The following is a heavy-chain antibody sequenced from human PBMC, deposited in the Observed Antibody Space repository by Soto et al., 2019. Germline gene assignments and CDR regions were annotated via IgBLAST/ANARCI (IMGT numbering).Heavy chain of an antibody. V-gene: IGHV4-59*01. Sequence: QVQLQESGPGLVKPLETLSLTCTVSGGSITGYHWSWIRQPPGKGLEWIGYTHGSGITNYNPSLQSRVTISVDTSKNHFSLKLSSVTASDTAVYYCASYIEGGGGRGYWGQGHLLTVSS. D-gene: IGHD1-26*01. CDR3: ASYIEGGGGRGY. CDR2: THGSGIT. CDR1: GGSITGYH. J-gene: IGHJ4*02.